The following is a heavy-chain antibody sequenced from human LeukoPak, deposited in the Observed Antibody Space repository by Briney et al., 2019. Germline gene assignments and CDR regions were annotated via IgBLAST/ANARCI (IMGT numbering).Heavy chain of an antibody. CDR1: GFTFSSYS. Sequence: GGSLRLSCAASGFTFSSYSMNWVRQAPAKGLEWVSYISSSSSTIYYADSVKGRFTISRDNAKNSLYLQMNSLRAEDTAVYYCARSTVTTGDYWGQGTLVTVSS. CDR2: ISSSSSTI. V-gene: IGHV3-48*01. CDR3: ARSTVTTGDY. D-gene: IGHD4-17*01. J-gene: IGHJ4*02.